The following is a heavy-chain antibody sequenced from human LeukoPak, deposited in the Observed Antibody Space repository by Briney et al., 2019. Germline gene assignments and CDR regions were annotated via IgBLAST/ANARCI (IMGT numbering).Heavy chain of an antibody. CDR2: ISSRGGDT. V-gene: IGHV3-23*01. CDR3: AKAGGDPPSAHIDS. CDR1: GFTFDSYA. D-gene: IGHD2-21*02. J-gene: IGHJ4*02. Sequence: GGSLRLSCAASGFTFDSYAMTWVRRAPGKGLEWVSSISSRGGDTYYPDSVRGRFTISRDNSKSSLFLQMNSLRGDDMAVYYCAKAGGDPPSAHIDSWGQGTLVTVSS.